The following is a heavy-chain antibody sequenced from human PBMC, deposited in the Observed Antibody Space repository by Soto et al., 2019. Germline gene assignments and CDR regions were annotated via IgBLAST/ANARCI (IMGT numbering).Heavy chain of an antibody. CDR1: GFTFSSYG. Sequence: QVQLVESGGGVVQPGRSLRLSCAASGFTFSSYGMHWVRQAPGKGLEWVAVIWYDGSKKYYADSVKGRFTISRDNSKNTLYLQMNRLRAEDTAVYYCARSYGEVTTHYGMDVWGQGTTVTVSS. V-gene: IGHV3-33*01. CDR2: IWYDGSKK. J-gene: IGHJ6*02. D-gene: IGHD4-17*01. CDR3: ARSYGEVTTHYGMDV.